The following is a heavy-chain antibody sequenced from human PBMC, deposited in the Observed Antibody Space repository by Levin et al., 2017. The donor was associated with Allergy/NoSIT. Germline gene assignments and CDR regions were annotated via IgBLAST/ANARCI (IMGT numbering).Heavy chain of an antibody. J-gene: IGHJ3*02. D-gene: IGHD3-3*01. CDR3: ARHRFTMHSHDGFDI. V-gene: IGHV3-20*01. CDR1: GFTFDDYG. CDR2: INWNGGST. Sequence: GGSLRLSCAASGFTFDDYGMSWVRQAPGKGLEWVSGINWNGGSTGYADSVKGRLTISRDNAKNSLYLQMNSLRAEDTALYHCARHRFTMHSHDGFDIWGQGTMVIVSS.